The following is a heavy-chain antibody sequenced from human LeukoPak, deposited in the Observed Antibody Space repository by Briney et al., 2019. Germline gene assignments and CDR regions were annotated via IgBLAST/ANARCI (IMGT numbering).Heavy chain of an antibody. CDR2: ISYDGSNK. V-gene: IGHV3-30-3*01. CDR1: GFTFSSYW. J-gene: IGHJ3*02. Sequence: GGSLRLSCEASGFTFSSYWMSWVRQAPGKGLEWVAVISYDGSNKYYADSVKGRFTISRDNSKNTLYLQMNSLRAEDTAVYYCARSIDTYYYDSSGYRATGAFDIWGQGTMVTVSS. CDR3: ARSIDTYYYDSSGYRATGAFDI. D-gene: IGHD3-22*01.